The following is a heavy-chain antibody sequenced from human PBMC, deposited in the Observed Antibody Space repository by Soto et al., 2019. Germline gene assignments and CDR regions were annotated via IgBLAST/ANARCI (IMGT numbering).Heavy chain of an antibody. J-gene: IGHJ4*02. CDR3: ARVDSGPTEHLDY. CDR2: ISCSGSTV. Sequence: QVQLVESGGGLVKPGGSLRLSCAASGLTFRDYYMSWIRQALGTGLEWVSYISCSGSTVYYADSVKGRFTISRDNAKNSLYLQMNSLRAEDTAVYYCARVDSGPTEHLDYWVQGTLVTVSS. V-gene: IGHV3-11*01. CDR1: GLTFRDYY. D-gene: IGHD5-18*01.